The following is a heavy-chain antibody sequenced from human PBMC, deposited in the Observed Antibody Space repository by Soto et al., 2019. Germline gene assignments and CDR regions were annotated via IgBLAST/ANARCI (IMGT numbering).Heavy chain of an antibody. D-gene: IGHD2-2*01. CDR2: IIPIFGTA. CDR3: ARPANIVVVPAAIEVGYYYYGMDV. CDR1: GGTFSSYA. Sequence: QVQLVQSGAEVKKPGSSVKVSCKASGGTFSSYAISWVRQAPGQGLEWMGGIIPIFGTANYAQKFQGRVTITADESTSTAYMELSSLRSEDPAVYYCARPANIVVVPAAIEVGYYYYGMDVWGQGTTVTVSS. V-gene: IGHV1-69*01. J-gene: IGHJ6*02.